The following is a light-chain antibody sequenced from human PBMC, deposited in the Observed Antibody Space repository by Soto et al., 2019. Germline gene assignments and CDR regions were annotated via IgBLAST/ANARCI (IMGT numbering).Light chain of an antibody. J-gene: IGKJ4*01. CDR3: QQFHNWPLS. Sequence: EIVMTQSPATLSVSPGERATLSCRASQSVSSNLAWYQQKPGQAPRLLIDDASTRAAGIPAGFNGGGSGTEFTLTISSLQSEDFALYYCQQFHNWPLSFGGGTKVDI. V-gene: IGKV3-15*01. CDR1: QSVSSN. CDR2: DAS.